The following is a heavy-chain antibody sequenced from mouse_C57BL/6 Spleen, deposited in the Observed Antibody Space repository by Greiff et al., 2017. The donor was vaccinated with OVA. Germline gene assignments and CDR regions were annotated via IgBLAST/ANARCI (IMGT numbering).Heavy chain of an antibody. CDR1: GYSITSGYY. V-gene: IGHV3-6*01. CDR2: ISYDGSN. CDR3: ARGDPIFFDY. Sequence: ESGPGLVKPSQSLSLTCSVTGYSITSGYYWNWIRQFLGNKLEWMGYISYDGSNNYNPSLKNRISITRDTSKNQFFLKLNSVTTEDTATYYCARGDPIFFDYWGQGTTLTVSS. J-gene: IGHJ2*01. D-gene: IGHD3-3*01.